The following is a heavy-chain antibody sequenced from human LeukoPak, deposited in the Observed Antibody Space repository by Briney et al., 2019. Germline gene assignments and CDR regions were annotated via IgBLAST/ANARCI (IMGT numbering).Heavy chain of an antibody. Sequence: GGSLRLSCAASGFTFSSYGMHWVPQAPGKGLVWLAFIRYDESNKYYADSVKGRFTISRDNSKNTLYLQMNSLRAEDTAVYYCAEDVNYRWFGEPTPSAYFDYWGQGTLVTVSS. V-gene: IGHV3-30*02. J-gene: IGHJ4*02. CDR2: IRYDESNK. CDR1: GFTFSSYG. CDR3: AEDVNYRWFGEPTPSAYFDY. D-gene: IGHD3-10*01.